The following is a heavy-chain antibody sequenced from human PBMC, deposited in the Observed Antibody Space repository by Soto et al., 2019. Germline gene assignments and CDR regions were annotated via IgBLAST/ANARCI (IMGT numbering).Heavy chain of an antibody. CDR3: AKASRSAWLQIDS. Sequence: PWGSLRLSCAASGFTFSSCGMHWVRQAPGKGLEWLAIVSSDGSEKHYVDSVKGRFTISRDNSKNTLYLQMNSLRGEDTAVYYCAKASRSAWLQIDSWGQGT. CDR1: GFTFSSCG. CDR2: VSSDGSEK. D-gene: IGHD5-12*01. J-gene: IGHJ4*02. V-gene: IGHV3-30*18.